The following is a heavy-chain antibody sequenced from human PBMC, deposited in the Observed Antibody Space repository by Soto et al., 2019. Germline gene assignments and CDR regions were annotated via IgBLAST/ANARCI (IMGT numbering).Heavy chain of an antibody. V-gene: IGHV3-23*01. CDR3: AKGVGGAVAGTGY. D-gene: IGHD6-19*01. Sequence: EVPLLESGGGLVQPGGSLRLSCAASGFTFSSYAMSWVRQAPGKGLEWVSAISGSGGSTYYADSVKGRFTISRDNSKNTLYLQMNSLRAEDTAVYYCAKGVGGAVAGTGYWGQGTLVTVSS. CDR2: ISGSGGST. J-gene: IGHJ4*02. CDR1: GFTFSSYA.